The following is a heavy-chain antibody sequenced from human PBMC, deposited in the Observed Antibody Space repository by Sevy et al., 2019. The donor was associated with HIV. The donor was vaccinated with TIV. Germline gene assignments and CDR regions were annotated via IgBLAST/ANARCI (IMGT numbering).Heavy chain of an antibody. V-gene: IGHV1-69*13. CDR2: IIPILGST. CDR3: ARGGGNGWYYFDY. D-gene: IGHD6-19*01. Sequence: ASVKVSCKASGGTFRSHGISWVRQAPGQGLEWMGGIIPILGSTHYAQKFQDRVTITADESTNTAYMELNSLRSEETAIYYCARGGGNGWYYFDYWGQETLVTVSS. J-gene: IGHJ4*02. CDR1: GGTFRSHG.